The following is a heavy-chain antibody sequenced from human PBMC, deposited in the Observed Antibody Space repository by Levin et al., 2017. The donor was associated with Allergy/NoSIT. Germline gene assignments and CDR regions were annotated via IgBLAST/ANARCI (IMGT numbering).Heavy chain of an antibody. CDR2: ISGSGGST. D-gene: IGHD4-17*01. J-gene: IGHJ4*02. V-gene: IGHV3-23*01. CDR3: AKDRDYGDYFLPNYFDY. Sequence: LPGGSLRLSCAASGFTFSSYAMSWVRQAPGKGLEWVSAISGSGGSTYYADSVKGRFTISRDNSKNTLYLQMNSLRAEDTAVYYCAKDRDYGDYFLPNYFDYWGQGTLVTVSS. CDR1: GFTFSSYA.